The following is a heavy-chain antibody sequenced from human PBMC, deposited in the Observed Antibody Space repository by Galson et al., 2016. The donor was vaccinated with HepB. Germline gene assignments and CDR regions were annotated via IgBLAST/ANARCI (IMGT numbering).Heavy chain of an antibody. J-gene: IGHJ4*02. Sequence: SLRLSCAASGFTFSSYAMNWVRQAPGKGLEWFSGIRASGGSTYYADSVKGRFTISRDNSKNTIYLQMNSLRADDTAEYYCAKALDYDLWSAFDYWGQGALVTVSS. V-gene: IGHV3-23*01. CDR3: AKALDYDLWSAFDY. D-gene: IGHD3-3*01. CDR1: GFTFSSYA. CDR2: IRASGGST.